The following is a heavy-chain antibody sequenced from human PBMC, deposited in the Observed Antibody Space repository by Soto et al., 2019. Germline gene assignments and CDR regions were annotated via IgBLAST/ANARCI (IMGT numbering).Heavy chain of an antibody. CDR1: GGTFSSYA. CDR3: ARTRINMVRGVIPYYFDY. CDR2: IIPIFGTA. Sequence: SVKVSCKASGGTFSSYAISWVRQAPGQGLEWMGGIIPIFGTANYAQKFQGRVTITADESTSTAYVELSSLRSEDTAVYYCARTRINMVRGVIPYYFDYWGQGTLVTVSS. J-gene: IGHJ4*02. V-gene: IGHV1-69*13. D-gene: IGHD3-10*01.